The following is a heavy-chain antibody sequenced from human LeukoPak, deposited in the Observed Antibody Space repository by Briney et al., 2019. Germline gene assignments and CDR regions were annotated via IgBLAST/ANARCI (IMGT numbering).Heavy chain of an antibody. CDR2: INPSGGST. V-gene: IGHV1-46*01. Sequence: ASVKVSCKASGYTFTSYYMHWVRQAPGQGLEWMGIINPSGGSTSYAQKFQGRVTMTRDTSTSTVYMELSSLRSEDTAVYYCARGVVVPAAQRGLNSEFDYWGQGTLVTVSS. CDR3: ARGVVVPAAQRGLNSEFDY. D-gene: IGHD2-2*01. CDR1: GYTFTSYY. J-gene: IGHJ4*02.